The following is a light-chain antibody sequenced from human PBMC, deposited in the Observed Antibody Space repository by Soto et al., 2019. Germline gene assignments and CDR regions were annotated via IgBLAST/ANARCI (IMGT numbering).Light chain of an antibody. V-gene: IGKV1-39*01. CDR1: QSISSY. Sequence: DIQMTQSPSSLSASVGDRVTITCRASQSISSYLNWYQQKPGKAPKFLIYAASSLQSGVPSRFSGSGSGTDFTLTISSLQPEDFATYYCQQSHRTPLTFGPGTKVDFK. CDR2: AAS. J-gene: IGKJ3*01. CDR3: QQSHRTPLT.